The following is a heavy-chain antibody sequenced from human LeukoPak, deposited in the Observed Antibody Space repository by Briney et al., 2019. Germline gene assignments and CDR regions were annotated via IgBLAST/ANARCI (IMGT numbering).Heavy chain of an antibody. CDR1: GGTFSSYA. CDR2: IIPIFGTA. Sequence: SVKVSCKASGGTFSSYAISWVRQAPGQGLEWMGGIIPIFGTANYARKFQGRVTITTDESTSTAYMELSSLRSEDTAVYYCASSDRREWMYYYDSSGYFTPLFDYWGQGTLVTVSS. CDR3: ASSDRREWMYYYDSSGYFTPLFDY. J-gene: IGHJ4*02. V-gene: IGHV1-69*05. D-gene: IGHD3-22*01.